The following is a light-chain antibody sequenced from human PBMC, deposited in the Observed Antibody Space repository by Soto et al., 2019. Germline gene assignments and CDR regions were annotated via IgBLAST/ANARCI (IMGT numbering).Light chain of an antibody. V-gene: IGKV1-39*01. CDR1: QSISGY. J-gene: IGKJ1*01. Sequence: DIRISHSPFSLSAPVGDRVTITCRASQSISGYLNWYQQKPGKAPKLLIYAASTLQSGVPSRFSGSGSGTDFTLTISSLEPEDFAVYYCQHRSNWPTFGRGTKVDI. CDR3: QHRSNWPT. CDR2: AAS.